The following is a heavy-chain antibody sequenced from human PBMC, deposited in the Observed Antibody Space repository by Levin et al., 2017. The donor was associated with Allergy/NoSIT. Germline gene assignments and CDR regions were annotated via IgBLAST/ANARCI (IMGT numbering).Heavy chain of an antibody. D-gene: IGHD6-19*01. Sequence: ASVKVSCKASGYTFTNYYIHWVRQAPGQGLEWMGVINPSSGSTSYAQKFQGRVTMTRDTSTSTVYMELSSLRSEDTALYYCARRASALASTSYFDYWGQGTLVTVS. J-gene: IGHJ4*02. CDR2: INPSSGST. V-gene: IGHV1-46*01. CDR1: GYTFTNYY. CDR3: ARRASALASTSYFDY.